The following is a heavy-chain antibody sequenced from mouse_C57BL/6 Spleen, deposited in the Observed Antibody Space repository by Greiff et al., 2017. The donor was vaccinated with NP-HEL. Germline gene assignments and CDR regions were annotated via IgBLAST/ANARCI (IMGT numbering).Heavy chain of an antibody. Sequence: DAGGGLVQPKGSLKLSCAASGFSFNTYAMNWVRQAPGKGLEWVARIRSKSNNYATYYADSVKDRFTISRDDSESMLYLQMNNLKTEDTAMYYCVRNRLYYFDYWGQGTTLTVSS. CDR1: GFSFNTYA. CDR2: IRSKSNNYAT. V-gene: IGHV10-1*01. J-gene: IGHJ2*01. CDR3: VRNRLYYFDY.